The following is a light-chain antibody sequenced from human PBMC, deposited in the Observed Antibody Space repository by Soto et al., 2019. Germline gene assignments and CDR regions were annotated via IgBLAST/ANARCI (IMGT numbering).Light chain of an antibody. CDR3: ETWDSNPGV. CDR2: LEGSGSY. J-gene: IGLJ2*01. CDR1: SGHSSYI. V-gene: IGLV4-60*02. Sequence: QLVLTQSSSASASLGSSVTLTCTLSSGHSSYIIAWHHQQPGKAPRYLMKLEGSGSYNKGSGVPDRFSGSSSGADRYLTISNLQFEDEANYYCETWDSNPGVFGGGTKLTVL.